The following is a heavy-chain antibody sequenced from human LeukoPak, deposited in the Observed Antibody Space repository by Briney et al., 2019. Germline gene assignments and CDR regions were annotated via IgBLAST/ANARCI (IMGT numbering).Heavy chain of an antibody. Sequence: SVKVSCKDSGGTFSSYAISWVRQAPGQGLEWMGGIIPIFGTANYAQKFQGRVTITADESTSTAYMELSSLRSEDTAVYYCASGGYSYGVLGFDYWGQGTLVTVSS. V-gene: IGHV1-69*13. J-gene: IGHJ4*02. CDR2: IIPIFGTA. CDR1: GGTFSSYA. D-gene: IGHD5-18*01. CDR3: ASGGYSYGVLGFDY.